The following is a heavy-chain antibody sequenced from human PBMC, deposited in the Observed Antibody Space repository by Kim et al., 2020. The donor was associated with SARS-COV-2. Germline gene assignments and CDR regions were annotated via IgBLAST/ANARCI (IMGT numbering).Heavy chain of an antibody. J-gene: IGHJ4*02. D-gene: IGHD3-10*01. CDR2: IFSNDEK. Sequence: SGPTLVNPTETLTLTCTVSGFSLSNARMGVSWIRQPPGKALEWLAHIFSNDEKSYSTSLKSRLTISKDTSKSQVVLTMTNMDPVDTATYYCARFRWFGELLYGYVYWGQGTLVTVSS. CDR1: GFSLSNARMG. V-gene: IGHV2-26*01. CDR3: ARFRWFGELLYGYVY.